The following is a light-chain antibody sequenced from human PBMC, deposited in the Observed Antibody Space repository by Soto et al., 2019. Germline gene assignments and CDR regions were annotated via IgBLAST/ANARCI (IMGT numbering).Light chain of an antibody. CDR3: QQRYNWPIT. CDR1: QSVIGY. J-gene: IGKJ5*01. Sequence: EIVLTQSPASLSLSPGEPASLSCRASQSVIGYIGWYLQKPGQSPRLLIYADSNRATGIPARFSGSGSGTDFTLTISSLEPEDFSVYYCQQRYNWPITFGQGTRLEIK. V-gene: IGKV3-11*01. CDR2: ADS.